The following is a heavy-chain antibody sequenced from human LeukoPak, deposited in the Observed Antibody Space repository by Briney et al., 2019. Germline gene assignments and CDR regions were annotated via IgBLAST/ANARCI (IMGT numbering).Heavy chain of an antibody. D-gene: IGHD3-22*01. Sequence: PGGSLRLSCAASGFTFSSYGMHWVPQAPGKGLEWVSGISWNSGSIGYADSGKGRFTISRDNAKNSLYQQMNSLRAEDMAVYYCAKDMSAASSGQTHDAFDIWGQGTMVTVSS. CDR3: AKDMSAASSGQTHDAFDI. J-gene: IGHJ3*02. V-gene: IGHV3-9*03. CDR2: ISWNSGSI. CDR1: GFTFSSYG.